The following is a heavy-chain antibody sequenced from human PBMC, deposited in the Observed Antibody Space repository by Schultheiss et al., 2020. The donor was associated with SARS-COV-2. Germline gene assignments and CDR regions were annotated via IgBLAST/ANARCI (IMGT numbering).Heavy chain of an antibody. CDR3: ARDTYYYDSSGYYAFDI. CDR2: IYTSGST. D-gene: IGHD3-22*01. V-gene: IGHV4-61*02. CDR1: GGSISSGSYY. Sequence: SETLSLTCTVSGGSISSGSYYWSWIRQPAGKGLEWIGRIYTSGSTNYNPSLKSRVTISVDTSKNQFSLKLSSVTAADTAVYYCARDTYYYDSSGYYAFDIWCQGTMVTVAS. J-gene: IGHJ3*02.